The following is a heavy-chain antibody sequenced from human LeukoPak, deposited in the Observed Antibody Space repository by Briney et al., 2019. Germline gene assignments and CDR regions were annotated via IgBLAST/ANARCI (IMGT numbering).Heavy chain of an antibody. CDR3: ARASGSYAYYYYGMDV. J-gene: IGHJ6*02. V-gene: IGHV3-30-3*01. CDR1: GFTFSSYA. CDR2: ISYDGSNK. Sequence: GRSLRLSCAASGFTFSSYAMHWVRQAPGKGLEWVAVISYDGSNKYYADSVKGRFTISRDNSKNTLYLQMNSLRAEDTAVYYCARASGSYAYYYYGMDVWGQGTTVTVSS. D-gene: IGHD1-26*01.